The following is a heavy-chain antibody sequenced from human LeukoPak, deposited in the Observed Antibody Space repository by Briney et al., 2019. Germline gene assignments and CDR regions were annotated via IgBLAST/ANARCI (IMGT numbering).Heavy chain of an antibody. CDR3: ARDPGGYSYGYTY. V-gene: IGHV1-69*13. CDR1: GGTFSSYA. CDR2: IIPIFGTA. J-gene: IGHJ4*02. Sequence: SVKVSCKASGGTFSSYAISWVRQVPGQGLEWMGGIIPIFGTANYAQKFQGRVTITADESTSTAYMELSSLRSEDTAVYYCARDPGGYSYGYTYWGQGTLVTVSS. D-gene: IGHD5-18*01.